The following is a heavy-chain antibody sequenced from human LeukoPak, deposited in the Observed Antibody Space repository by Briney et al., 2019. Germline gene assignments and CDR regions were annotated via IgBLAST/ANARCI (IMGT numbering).Heavy chain of an antibody. D-gene: IGHD5-18*01. Sequence: PGGSLRLSCAASGFTFSNYGVHWVRQAPGKGLEWVSFIRFDGSNKYYADSVKGRFTISRDNAKNSLFLQMNSLRADDTAVYYCARDPKTFSYGPRGNGFDIWGQGTMVTVSS. CDR1: GFTFSNYG. CDR3: ARDPKTFSYGPRGNGFDI. V-gene: IGHV3-30*02. J-gene: IGHJ3*02. CDR2: IRFDGSNK.